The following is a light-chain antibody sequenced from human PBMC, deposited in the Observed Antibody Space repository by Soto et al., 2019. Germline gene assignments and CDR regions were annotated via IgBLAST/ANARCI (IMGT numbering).Light chain of an antibody. V-gene: IGLV1-40*01. J-gene: IGLJ1*01. Sequence: QSVLTQPPSVSGAPGQRVTIPCTGSSSNIGAGYDVHWYQQRPGTAPKLLIFGNINRPSGVPDRFSCSKSGTSASLAITGLQAEDEGDYYCQSYDSTLSARYVFGTGTKVTVL. CDR1: SSNIGAGYD. CDR3: QSYDSTLSARYV. CDR2: GNI.